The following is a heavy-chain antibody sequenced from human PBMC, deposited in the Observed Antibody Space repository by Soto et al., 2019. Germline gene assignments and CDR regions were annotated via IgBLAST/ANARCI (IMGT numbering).Heavy chain of an antibody. CDR3: VRERPDGARRDP. V-gene: IGHV4-30-4*01. D-gene: IGHD6-25*01. J-gene: IGHJ5*02. Sequence: QVQLQESGPGLVKPSQTLSLTCTVSGGSISSGDYYWSWIRQPPGKGLEWIGYIYYSGSTYYRPSPTSGATISVDTSQNQSPLQLRSVTAADTAVYYCVRERPDGARRDPWGAGILGT. CDR1: GGSISSGDYY. CDR2: IYYSGST.